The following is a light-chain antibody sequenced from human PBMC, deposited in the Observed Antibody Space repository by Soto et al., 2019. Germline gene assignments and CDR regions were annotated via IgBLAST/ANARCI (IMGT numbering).Light chain of an antibody. V-gene: IGLV2-14*03. Sequence: QSVLTQPASVSGSPGQSITITCTGTSKDVDDYNYVSWYQHHPGKVPKLMIYDVSNRPSGVSNRFSGSKSGNTASLTISGLQPEDEADYYCSSYTTSNTRQIVFGTGTKVTVL. CDR1: SKDVDDYNY. J-gene: IGLJ1*01. CDR2: DVS. CDR3: SSYTTSNTRQIV.